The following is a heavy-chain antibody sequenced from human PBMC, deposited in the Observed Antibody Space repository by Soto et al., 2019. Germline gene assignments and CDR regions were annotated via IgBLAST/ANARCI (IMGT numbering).Heavy chain of an antibody. J-gene: IGHJ5*02. V-gene: IGHV3-23*01. Sequence: EVQLLESGGGLVQPGGSLRLSCAASGFTFSSYAMSWVRQAPGKGLEWVSAISGSGGSTYYADSVKGRFTISRDNYKNTLYLQMNSLRAEDTAVYYCAKDLWDYDFSSCYFTGGWFDPWGQGTLVTVSS. CDR1: GFTFSSYA. CDR3: AKDLWDYDFSSCYFTGGWFDP. D-gene: IGHD3-3*01. CDR2: ISGSGGST.